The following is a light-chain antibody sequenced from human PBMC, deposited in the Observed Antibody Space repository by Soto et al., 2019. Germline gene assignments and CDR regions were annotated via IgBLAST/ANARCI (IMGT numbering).Light chain of an antibody. CDR1: QSVSSSF. Sequence: EIVLTQSPGTLSLSPGERATLSCRASQSVSSSFLAWYPQKPGQAPRLLIYGASSRATGIPDRFSGCGSGTDFTLTISRLEPEDVAVYYCQQYGSSPLTFGGGTKVEIK. V-gene: IGKV3-20*01. CDR3: QQYGSSPLT. CDR2: GAS. J-gene: IGKJ4*01.